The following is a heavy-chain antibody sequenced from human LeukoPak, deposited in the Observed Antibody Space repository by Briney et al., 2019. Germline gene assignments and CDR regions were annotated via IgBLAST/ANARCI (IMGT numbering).Heavy chain of an antibody. CDR3: AKGEGWQQPYYYYMDV. Sequence: GGSLRLSCAASGFTFSNEMNWVRQAPGKGLEWVSYISSSGSTIYYADSVKGRSTISRDNSKNTLYLQMNSLRAEDTAVYYCAKGEGWQQPYYYYMDVWGKGTTVTISS. J-gene: IGHJ6*03. CDR2: ISSSGSTI. V-gene: IGHV3-48*03. D-gene: IGHD6-13*01. CDR1: GFTFSNE.